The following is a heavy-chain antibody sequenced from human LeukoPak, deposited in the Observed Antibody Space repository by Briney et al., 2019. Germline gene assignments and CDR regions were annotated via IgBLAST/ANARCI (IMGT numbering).Heavy chain of an antibody. CDR1: GYTFTSYD. D-gene: IGHD3-10*01. V-gene: IGHV1-2*02. CDR3: ARDRPNYYGSGSSPVVHYMDV. CDR2: INPNSGGT. J-gene: IGHJ6*03. Sequence: ASVKVSCKASGYTFTSYDINWVRQATGQGLEWMGWINPNSGGTNYAQKFQGRVTMTRDTSISTAYMELSRLRSDDTAVYYCARDRPNYYGSGSSPVVHYMDVWGKGTTVTISS.